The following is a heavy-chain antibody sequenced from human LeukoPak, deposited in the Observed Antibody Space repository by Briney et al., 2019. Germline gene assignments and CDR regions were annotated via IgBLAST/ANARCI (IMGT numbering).Heavy chain of an antibody. D-gene: IGHD6-6*01. J-gene: IGHJ4*02. CDR2: MNPNSGNT. CDR3: ATYSSSSGPLGY. CDR1: GYTFTTYD. V-gene: IGHV1-8*01. Sequence: ASVKVSCKASGYTFTTYDINWVRQATGQGLEWMGWMNPNSGNTGYALKFQGRVTMTRNTSISTAYMELSSLRSEDTAVYYCATYSSSSGPLGYWGQGTLVTVSS.